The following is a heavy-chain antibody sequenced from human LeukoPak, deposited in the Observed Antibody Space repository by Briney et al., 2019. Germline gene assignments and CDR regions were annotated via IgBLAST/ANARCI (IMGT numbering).Heavy chain of an antibody. CDR3: GTDRPQWRPGVRY. CDR2: FDAEDGET. J-gene: IGHJ4*02. V-gene: IGHV1-24*01. Sequence: GASVKVSCKVSGYTLTELSMHWVRPAPGKGLEWMVGFDAEDGETIYAQKFQGSVTLTEDTSTDTGYMELISVRAEDAAVYYCGTDRPQWRPGVRYWGQGTLVSVSS. CDR1: GYTLTELS. D-gene: IGHD6-19*01.